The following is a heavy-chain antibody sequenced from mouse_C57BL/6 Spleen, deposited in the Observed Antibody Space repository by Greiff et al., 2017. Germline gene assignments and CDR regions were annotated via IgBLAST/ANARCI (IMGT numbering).Heavy chain of an antibody. V-gene: IGHV1-15*01. CDR1: GYTFTDYE. Sequence: VQLQQSGAELVRPGASVTMSCKASGYTFTDYEMHWVKQTPVHGLEWIGAIDPETGGTAYNQKFKGKAILTADKSSSTAYMELRRLTSEDSAVYYCTRYDYEWFAYWGQGTLVTVSA. CDR3: TRYDYEWFAY. J-gene: IGHJ3*01. CDR2: IDPETGGT. D-gene: IGHD2-4*01.